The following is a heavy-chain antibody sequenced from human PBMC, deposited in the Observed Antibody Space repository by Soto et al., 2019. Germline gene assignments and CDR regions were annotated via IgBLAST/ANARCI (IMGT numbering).Heavy chain of an antibody. CDR2: ISGSGGST. V-gene: IGHV3-23*01. Sequence: PGGSLRLSCAASGFSFSSYAMSWVRQAPGKGLEWVSAISGSGGSTYYADSVKGRFTISRDNSKNTLYLQMNSLRAEDTAVYYCAKGGDYDFWSSFDPWGQGTLVTVSS. D-gene: IGHD3-3*01. CDR1: GFSFSSYA. CDR3: AKGGDYDFWSSFDP. J-gene: IGHJ5*02.